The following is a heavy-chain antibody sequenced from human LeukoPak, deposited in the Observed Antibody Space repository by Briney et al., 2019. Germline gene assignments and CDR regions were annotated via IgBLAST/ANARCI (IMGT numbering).Heavy chain of an antibody. V-gene: IGHV1-69*06. CDR3: ARSSIIAAAGPYYFDY. D-gene: IGHD6-13*01. CDR2: TIPIFGTA. CDR1: GGTFSSYA. J-gene: IGHJ4*02. Sequence: SVKVSCKASGGTFSSYAISWVRQAPGQGLEWMGGTIPIFGTANYAQKFQGRVTITADKSTSTAYMELSSLRSEDTAVYYCARSSIIAAAGPYYFDYWGQGTLVTVSS.